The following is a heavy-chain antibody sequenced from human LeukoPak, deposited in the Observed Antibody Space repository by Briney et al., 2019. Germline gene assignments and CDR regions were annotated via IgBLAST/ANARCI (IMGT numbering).Heavy chain of an antibody. CDR3: VRSRHVFVWVGESTTHDY. CDR1: GYTFTSYD. V-gene: IGHV1-8*03. Sequence: GASVKVSCKASGYTFTSYDINWVRQATGQGLEWMGWMNPNSGNTGYAQKFQGRVTITRNTSISTAYMELSSLRSEDTAVYYCVRSRHVFVWVGESTTHDYWGQGTLVTVSS. D-gene: IGHD3-10*01. J-gene: IGHJ4*02. CDR2: MNPNSGNT.